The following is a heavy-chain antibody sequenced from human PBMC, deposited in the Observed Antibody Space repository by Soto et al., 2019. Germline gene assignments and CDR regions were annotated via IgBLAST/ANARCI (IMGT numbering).Heavy chain of an antibody. CDR3: ARENPWGDYYDSSGYHPVGYFDY. J-gene: IGHJ4*02. CDR2: ISAYNGNT. V-gene: IGHV1-18*01. CDR1: GYTFTSYG. D-gene: IGHD3-22*01. Sequence: ASVKVSCKASGYTFTSYGISWVRQAPGQGLEWMGWISAYNGNTNYAQKLQGRVTMTTDTSTSTAYMELRSLRPDDTAVYYCARENPWGDYYDSSGYHPVGYFDYWGQGTLVTVSS.